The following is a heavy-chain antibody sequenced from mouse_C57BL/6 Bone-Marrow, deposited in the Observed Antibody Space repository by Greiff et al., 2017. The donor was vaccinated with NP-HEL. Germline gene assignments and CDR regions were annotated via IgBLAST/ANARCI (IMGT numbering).Heavy chain of an antibody. CDR2: ISDGGSYT. J-gene: IGHJ2*01. Sequence: EVQVVESGGGLVKPGGSLKLSCAASGFTFSSYAMSWVRQTPEQRLEWVATISDGGSYTYSPAHVQGRFPLSRDNAKNTLYLQMSHLKSEDTAMYDCAREGYDGYYENFDYWGQGTTLTVSS. CDR1: GFTFSSYA. CDR3: AREGYDGYYENFDY. V-gene: IGHV5-4*01. D-gene: IGHD2-3*01.